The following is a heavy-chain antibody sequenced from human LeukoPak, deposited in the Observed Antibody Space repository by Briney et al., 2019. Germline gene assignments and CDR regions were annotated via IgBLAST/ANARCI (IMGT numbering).Heavy chain of an antibody. D-gene: IGHD4-17*01. J-gene: IGHJ3*02. V-gene: IGHV1-46*01. Sequence: ASVKVSCKASGYTFTSYGISWVRQAPGQGLEWMGIINPSGGSTSYAQKFQGRVTMTRDMSTSTVYMELSSLRSEDTAVYYCARGDYDDAFDIWGQGTMVTVSS. CDR1: GYTFTSYG. CDR3: ARGDYDDAFDI. CDR2: INPSGGST.